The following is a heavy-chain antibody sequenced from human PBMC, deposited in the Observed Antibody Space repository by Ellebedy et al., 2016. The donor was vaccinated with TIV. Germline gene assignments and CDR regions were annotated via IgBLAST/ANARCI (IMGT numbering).Heavy chain of an antibody. CDR1: GDSISRSNW. J-gene: IGHJ4*02. CDR2: IYHTGST. CDR3: ASLPDYRVGFVDAPMVWGH. Sequence: SETLSLTCAVSGDSISRSNWWSWVRQPPGKGLEWIGEIYHTGSTNYNPSLKSRVNISVDKSKNQFSLKLTSVTAADTAIYYCASLPDYRVGFVDAPMVWGHWGQGTLVTVSS. D-gene: IGHD3-10*01. V-gene: IGHV4-4*02.